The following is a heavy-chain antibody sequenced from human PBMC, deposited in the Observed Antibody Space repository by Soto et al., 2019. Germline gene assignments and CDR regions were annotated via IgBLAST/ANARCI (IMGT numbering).Heavy chain of an antibody. D-gene: IGHD2-15*01. J-gene: IGHJ6*02. Sequence: GESLKISCKGSGYSFTSYWIGWVRQMPGKGLEWMGIIYPGDSDTRYSPSFQGQVTISADKSISTAYLQWSSLKASDTAMYYCARLLGYCSGGSCDSYGMDVWGQGTTVTVSS. V-gene: IGHV5-51*01. CDR1: GYSFTSYW. CDR3: ARLLGYCSGGSCDSYGMDV. CDR2: IYPGDSDT.